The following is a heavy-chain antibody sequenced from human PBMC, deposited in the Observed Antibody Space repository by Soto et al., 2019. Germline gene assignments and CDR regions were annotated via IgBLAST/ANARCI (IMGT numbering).Heavy chain of an antibody. J-gene: IGHJ5*02. CDR1: GGTFSSYA. Sequence: QVQLVQSGAEVKKPGSSVKVSCKSSGGTFSSYAFSWVRQAPGQGLEWMGGIIPMFGTANYAQKFQGRVPITADESTSTAYMELSSLRFEDTAVYYCARDSLVVVAATPRWFDPWGQGTLVTVSS. CDR3: ARDSLVVVAATPRWFDP. D-gene: IGHD2-15*01. V-gene: IGHV1-69*01. CDR2: IIPMFGTA.